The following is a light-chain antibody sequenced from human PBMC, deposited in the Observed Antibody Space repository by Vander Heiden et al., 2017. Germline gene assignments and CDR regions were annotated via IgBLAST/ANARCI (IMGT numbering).Light chain of an antibody. CDR2: AAS. Sequence: DIRMTQSPSSLSASVGDRVTITCRASQSISSYLNWYQQKPGKAPKLLIYAASSLQSGVPSRFSGSGSGTDFTLTTSSLQPEDFATYYCQQSYRTLVTFGQGTKVEIK. J-gene: IGKJ1*01. CDR1: QSISSY. V-gene: IGKV1-39*01. CDR3: QQSYRTLVT.